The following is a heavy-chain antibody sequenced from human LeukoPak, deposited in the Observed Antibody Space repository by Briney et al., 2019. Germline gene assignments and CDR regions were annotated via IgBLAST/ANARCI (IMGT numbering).Heavy chain of an antibody. CDR1: GFTFSSYGVQFSSYG. CDR3: AKLKINYYYYMDV. Sequence: RGSLRLSCAASGFTFSSYGVQFSSYGMHWVRQAPGKGLERVAFIRSDGRNKYYADSVKGRFTISRDNTKNTLYLQMSSLRAEDTAIYYCAKLKINYYYYMDVWGKGTTVIVSS. CDR2: IRSDGRNK. J-gene: IGHJ6*03. V-gene: IGHV3-30*02. D-gene: IGHD3-16*01.